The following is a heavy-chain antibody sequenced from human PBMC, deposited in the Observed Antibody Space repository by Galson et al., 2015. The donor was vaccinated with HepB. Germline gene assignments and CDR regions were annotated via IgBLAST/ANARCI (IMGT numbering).Heavy chain of an antibody. D-gene: IGHD4-17*01. CDR3: ARDMLTKVLAY. CDR2: ISYSGAT. Sequence: SETLSLTCAVYGGSFSGYYWNWIRQPPGKGPEWIGEISYSGATNYNPSLKSRVTISIDTSKKQFSLTLNSVSSADTAVYYCARDMLTKVLAYGSQGTLVTVSS. J-gene: IGHJ4*02. V-gene: IGHV4-34*01. CDR1: GGSFSGYY.